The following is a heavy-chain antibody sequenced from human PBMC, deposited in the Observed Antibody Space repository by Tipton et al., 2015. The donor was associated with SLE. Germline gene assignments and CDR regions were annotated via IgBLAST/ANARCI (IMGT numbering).Heavy chain of an antibody. CDR2: INHSGST. J-gene: IGHJ3*02. Sequence: LRLSCAASGFTFSSYAMSWIRQPPGKGLEWIGEINHSGSTNCNPSLKSRVAISVDTSKNQFSLKLSSVTAADTAAYYCARGGRAPLRSSWSNAFDIWGQGTMVTVSS. CDR3: ARGGRAPLRSSWSNAFDI. D-gene: IGHD6-13*01. CDR1: GFTFSSYA. V-gene: IGHV4-34*01.